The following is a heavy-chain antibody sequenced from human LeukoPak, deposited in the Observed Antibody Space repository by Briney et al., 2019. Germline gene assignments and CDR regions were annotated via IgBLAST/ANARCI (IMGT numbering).Heavy chain of an antibody. CDR3: ARDYYYYYMDV. CDR1: GDSVSRNTAG. V-gene: IGHV6-1*01. J-gene: IGHJ6*03. CDR2: TYYRSKWYN. Sequence: SQTLSLTCAISGDSVSRNTAGWNWIRQSPSRGLEWLGRTYYRSKWYNDYAVSVKSRITINPDTSKNQFSLQLNSVTPEDAAVYYCARDYYYYYMDVWGKGTTVTVSS.